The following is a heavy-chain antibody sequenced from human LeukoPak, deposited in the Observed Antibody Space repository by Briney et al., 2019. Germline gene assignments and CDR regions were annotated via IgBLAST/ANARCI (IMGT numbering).Heavy chain of an antibody. CDR1: GGSISSSSYY. D-gene: IGHD3-10*01. Sequence: KPSETLSLTCTVSGGSISSSSYYWGWIRQPPGKGLEWIGSIYYSGSTYYNPSLKSRVTMSVDTSKNQFSLKLSSVTAADTAVYYCARSVRRLYGSGRSNWFDPWGQGTLVTVSS. V-gene: IGHV4-39*07. CDR3: ARSVRRLYGSGRSNWFDP. J-gene: IGHJ5*02. CDR2: IYYSGST.